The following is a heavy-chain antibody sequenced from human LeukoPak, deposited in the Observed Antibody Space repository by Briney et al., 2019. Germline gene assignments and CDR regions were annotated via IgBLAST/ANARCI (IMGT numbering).Heavy chain of an antibody. CDR1: GGSIRIYY. CDR3: AGHSGSQGGTFDV. Sequence: PSETLSLICTVSGGSIRIYYWSWVRQPPGKELEWISCMDYSGTTDHNPSLKSRVTMSIDTSKDQFSLKLRSVTAADTAVYYCAGHSGSQGGTFDVWGQGTMVTVSS. V-gene: IGHV4-59*08. D-gene: IGHD1-26*01. J-gene: IGHJ3*01. CDR2: MDYSGTT.